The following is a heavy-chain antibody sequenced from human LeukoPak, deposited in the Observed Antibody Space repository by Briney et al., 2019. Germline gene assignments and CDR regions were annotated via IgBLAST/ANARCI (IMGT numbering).Heavy chain of an antibody. Sequence: GGSLRLSCAASGSTFSNFGMSWVRQAPGKGLEWVSTIDNRGRTTYYTDSVKGRFTISRDSSKNTLYLQMNSLRAEDAAVYYCAKAPVTTCGGAYCYPFDYWGQGTLVTVSS. CDR3: AKAPVTTCGGAYCYPFDY. CDR2: IDNRGRTT. D-gene: IGHD2-21*01. CDR1: GSTFSNFG. V-gene: IGHV3-23*05. J-gene: IGHJ4*02.